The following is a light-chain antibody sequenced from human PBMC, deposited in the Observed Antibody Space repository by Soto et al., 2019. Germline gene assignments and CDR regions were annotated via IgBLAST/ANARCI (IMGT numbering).Light chain of an antibody. CDR1: SSNIGAHFG. J-gene: IGLJ2*01. Sequence: QSVLTQPPSVSGAPGQRVTISCTGSSSNIGAHFGVHWYQQLPGTAPKLLIYGITNRPSGVPDRFSGSKSGTSASLVITGLQAEDEADYYCQSYDISLSGVVFGGGTKLTVL. CDR3: QSYDISLSGVV. CDR2: GIT. V-gene: IGLV1-40*01.